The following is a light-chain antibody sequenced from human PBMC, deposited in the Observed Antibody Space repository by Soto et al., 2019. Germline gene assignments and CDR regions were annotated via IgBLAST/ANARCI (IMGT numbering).Light chain of an antibody. V-gene: IGKV3-20*01. Sequence: ESVLTQSQGTLSLSPGERATLSCRATQSVTNNYFAWYQQKPGQSPRLLIYGVSSRATDIPDRFSGSGSGTDFTLTISRLEPEDFVVYYCQQYSSLPHTFGQGTKVDIK. J-gene: IGKJ2*01. CDR2: GVS. CDR1: QSVTNNY. CDR3: QQYSSLPHT.